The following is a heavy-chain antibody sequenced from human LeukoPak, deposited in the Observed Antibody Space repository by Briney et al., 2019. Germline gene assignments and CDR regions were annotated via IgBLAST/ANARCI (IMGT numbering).Heavy chain of an antibody. D-gene: IGHD3-22*01. V-gene: IGHV3-23*01. CDR3: AKDSHYYDSSGSDY. Sequence: GGSLRLSCAASGFTFSSYAMSWVRQAPGNGLEWVSAISGSGGSTYYADSVKGRFTISRDNSKNTLYLQMNSLRAEDTAVYYCAKDSHYYDSSGSDYWGQGTLVTVSS. J-gene: IGHJ4*02. CDR1: GFTFSSYA. CDR2: ISGSGGST.